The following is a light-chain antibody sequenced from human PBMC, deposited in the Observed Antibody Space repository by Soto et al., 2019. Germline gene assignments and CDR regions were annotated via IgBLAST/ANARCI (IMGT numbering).Light chain of an antibody. CDR2: GAS. V-gene: IGKV3-15*01. Sequence: EIVLTQSPASLSWSPGERVTLSCRASQSVDINLAWYQQKPGQATMLLIYGASTRATGIPARFSGSGSGTEFTLTISSLQSEDFAVYYCQQYNNWPGTFGQGTRLEIK. CDR1: QSVDIN. J-gene: IGKJ5*01. CDR3: QQYNNWPGT.